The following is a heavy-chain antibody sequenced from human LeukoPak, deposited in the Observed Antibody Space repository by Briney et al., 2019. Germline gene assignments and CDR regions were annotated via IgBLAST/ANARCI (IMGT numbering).Heavy chain of an antibody. V-gene: IGHV4-59*01. Sequence: TSETLSLTCTVSGVSISSYYWSWIRQPPGRGLEWIGYIHYSGSTNYNPSLKSRVTISVDTSKNQFSLKLSSVTAADTAVYYCAGTYTYYYYYYMDVWGKGTTVTISS. CDR3: AGTYTYYYYYYMDV. CDR2: IHYSGST. D-gene: IGHD2-2*02. CDR1: GVSISSYY. J-gene: IGHJ6*03.